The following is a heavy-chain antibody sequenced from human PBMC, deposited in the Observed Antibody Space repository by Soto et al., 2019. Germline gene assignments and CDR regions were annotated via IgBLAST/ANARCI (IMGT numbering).Heavy chain of an antibody. V-gene: IGHV4-59*01. J-gene: IGHJ4*02. CDR3: ARDGEVGATLMVY. D-gene: IGHD1-26*01. Sequence: SETLSLTCTVSGGSISSYYWSWIRQPPGKGLEWIGYIYYSGSTNYNPSLKSRVTISVDTSKNQFSLELSSVTAADTAVYYCARDGEVGATLMVYWGQGTLVTVSS. CDR2: IYYSGST. CDR1: GGSISSYY.